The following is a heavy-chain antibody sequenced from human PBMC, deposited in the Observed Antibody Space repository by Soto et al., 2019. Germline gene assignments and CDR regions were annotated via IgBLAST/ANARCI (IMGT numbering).Heavy chain of an antibody. V-gene: IGHV1-8*01. CDR3: ARHAEYCNGINRYSNFDF. J-gene: IGHJ4*01. Sequence: ASVEVSCKTSGYNFTNFDMNWVRQAPGRGLVWMGWMNPSSGETGSAQNFQGRVTMTRDISTRTFFMQLTSLRSEDTAIYYCARHAEYCNGINRYSNFDFWGRGPTITVSS. CDR1: GYNFTNFD. CDR2: MNPSSGET. D-gene: IGHD2-15*01.